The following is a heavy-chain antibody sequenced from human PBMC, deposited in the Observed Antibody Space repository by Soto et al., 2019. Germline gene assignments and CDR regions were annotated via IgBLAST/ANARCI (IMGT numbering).Heavy chain of an antibody. V-gene: IGHV1-69*13. CDR2: IIPIFGTA. CDR1: GGTFSSYA. Sequence: SVKVSCKASGGTFSSYAISWVRQAPGQGLEWMGGIIPIFGTANYAQKFQGRVTITADESTSTAYMELSSLRSEDTAVYYCARDRKYSYDSSGYCLGYWGQGTLVTVSS. J-gene: IGHJ4*02. D-gene: IGHD3-22*01. CDR3: ARDRKYSYDSSGYCLGY.